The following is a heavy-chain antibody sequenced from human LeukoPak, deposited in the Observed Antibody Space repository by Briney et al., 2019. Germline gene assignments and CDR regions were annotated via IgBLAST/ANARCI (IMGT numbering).Heavy chain of an antibody. CDR2: IIPIFGTA. CDR3: ASDPLGDYVWGSYFD. V-gene: IGHV1-69*05. D-gene: IGHD3-16*01. Sequence: SVKVSCKASGGTFSSYAISWVRQAPGQGLEWMGRIIPIFGTANYAQKFQGRVTITTDESTSTAYMELSSLRSEDTAVYYCASDPLGDYVWGSYFDWGQGTLVTVSS. CDR1: GGTFSSYA. J-gene: IGHJ4*02.